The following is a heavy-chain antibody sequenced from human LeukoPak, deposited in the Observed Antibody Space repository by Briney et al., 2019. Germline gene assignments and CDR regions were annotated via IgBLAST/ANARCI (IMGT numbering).Heavy chain of an antibody. CDR1: GDSISGYY. J-gene: IGHJ4*02. D-gene: IGHD1-26*01. CDR2: ISTSGST. Sequence: PSETLSLTCTVSGDSISGYYWSWIRQPAGKGLEWIGRISTSGSTNYNPSLKSRVTMSVDTSKNQVSLNLTSVTAADTAVYYCAREGGSYRFLDNWGQGTRVTVSS. CDR3: AREGGSYRFLDN. V-gene: IGHV4-4*07.